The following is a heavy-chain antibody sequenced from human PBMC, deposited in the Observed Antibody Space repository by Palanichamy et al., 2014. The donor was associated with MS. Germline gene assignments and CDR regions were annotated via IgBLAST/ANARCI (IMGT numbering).Heavy chain of an antibody. V-gene: IGHV4-34*01. CDR3: ARGGGLLWFGESAGGYGMDV. D-gene: IGHD3-10*01. J-gene: IGHJ6*02. CDR2: INHSGNT. Sequence: QVQLQQWGAGLLRPSETLSLTCAVYGGSFSDYYWTWIRQPPGKGLEWIGEINHSGNTNYNPSLKSRVTMSVDTSKNQFSLNLNSVTAADTAVYYCARGGGLLWFGESAGGYGMDVWGQGTTVTVSS. CDR1: GGSFSDYY.